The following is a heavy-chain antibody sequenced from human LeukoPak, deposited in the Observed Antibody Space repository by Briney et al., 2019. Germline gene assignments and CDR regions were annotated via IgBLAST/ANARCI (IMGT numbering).Heavy chain of an antibody. CDR3: AKDQGYYYGSGSWYGMDV. J-gene: IGHJ6*02. Sequence: GGSLRLSCAASGFTFSSYAMSSVRQAPGTGLEWVSAISGSGGSTYYADFVKDRFTISRDNFKKTLYLQMNRLRAEETAVYYCAKDQGYYYGSGSWYGMDVWGQGTTVTVSS. CDR1: GFTFSSYA. V-gene: IGHV3-23*01. D-gene: IGHD3-10*01. CDR2: ISGSGGST.